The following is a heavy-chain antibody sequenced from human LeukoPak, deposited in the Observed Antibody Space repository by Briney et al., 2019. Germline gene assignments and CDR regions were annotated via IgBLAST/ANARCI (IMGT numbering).Heavy chain of an antibody. D-gene: IGHD3-10*01. CDR1: GFTFSSYN. CDR3: ARNYANGSGSYPGWFDP. Sequence: GGSLRLSCAASGFTFSSYNMNWVRQAPGKGLEWVSYISRSSTTIYYADSVKGRFTISRDNAKNSLYLQMNSLRDEDTAVYYCARNYANGSGSYPGWFDPWGQGTLVAVSS. V-gene: IGHV3-48*02. CDR2: ISRSSTTI. J-gene: IGHJ5*02.